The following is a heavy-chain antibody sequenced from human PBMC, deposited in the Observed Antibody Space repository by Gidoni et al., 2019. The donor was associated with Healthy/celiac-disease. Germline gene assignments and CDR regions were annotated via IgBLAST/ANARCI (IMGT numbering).Heavy chain of an antibody. CDR2: KSYDGSNK. V-gene: IGHV3-30-3*01. J-gene: IGHJ4*02. Sequence: QVQLVESGGGVVQPGRSLRLSCAASGFTFSSYAMHWVRQAPAKGLEWGAVKSYDGSNKYYAGSVKGRFTISRDNSKNTLYLQMNSLRAEDTAVYYCARDGFYGSGYFDYWGQGTLVTVSS. CDR1: GFTFSSYA. D-gene: IGHD3-10*01. CDR3: ARDGFYGSGYFDY.